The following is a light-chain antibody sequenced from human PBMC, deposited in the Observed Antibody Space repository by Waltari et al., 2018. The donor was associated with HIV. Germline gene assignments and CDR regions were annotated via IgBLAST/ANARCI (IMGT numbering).Light chain of an antibody. CDR3: QQYNDYST. J-gene: IGKJ1*01. Sequence: DIRMTQSPSTVSGSVGARVTISCRASQSISNWLAWYQQKPGKAPKLLIYKASYLESGVPSRFSGSGSGTEFTLTITSLQPDDSATYYCQQYNDYSTFGQGTKVEIK. CDR2: KAS. CDR1: QSISNW. V-gene: IGKV1-5*03.